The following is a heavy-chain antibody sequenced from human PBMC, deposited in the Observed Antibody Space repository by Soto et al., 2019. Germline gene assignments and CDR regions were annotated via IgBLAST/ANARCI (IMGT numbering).Heavy chain of an antibody. D-gene: IGHD6-13*01. CDR3: ASVHREAAAEYCFDY. V-gene: IGHV1-18*04. CDR1: GYTFTSYG. CDR2: NSAYNRNT. Sequence: GASVKVSCKASGYTFTSYGIRWVPQAPLRGLEWMGWNSAYNRNTNYAQKLQGRVTMTTDTSTSTAYMELRSLRSDDTAVYYCASVHREAAAEYCFDYWKQGTLVTVSS. J-gene: IGHJ4*02.